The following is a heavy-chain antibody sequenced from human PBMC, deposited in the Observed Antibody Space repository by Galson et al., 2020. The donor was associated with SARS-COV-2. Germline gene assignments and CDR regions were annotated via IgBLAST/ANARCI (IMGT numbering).Heavy chain of an antibody. J-gene: IGHJ4*02. CDR3: ARAIRTTPLYYFDF. V-gene: IGHV3-33*01. Sequence: GGSLRLSCAASGFTFTDYAMHWVRQAPGKGLEWVALIWSAGSNKVYADSVKGRFSISRDNFKNTVDLQMDNLGVEDTALYYCARAIRTTPLYYFDFWGQGIPVTVSS. CDR2: IWSAGSNK. CDR1: GFTFTDYA. D-gene: IGHD1-1*01.